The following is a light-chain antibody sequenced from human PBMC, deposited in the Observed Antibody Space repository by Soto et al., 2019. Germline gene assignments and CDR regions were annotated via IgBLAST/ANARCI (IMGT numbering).Light chain of an antibody. V-gene: IGLV2-14*01. J-gene: IGLJ1*01. CDR2: QVI. CDR1: DTDARYYNY. Sequence: QSVLTQPASVFASPGQPITISFSGSDTDARYYNYVSWYQRLPGKAPQLKIYQVINRPSAVSPRSSGSKSGNTASLTISGLQAEDEADYYCCSYRTTTPFYVLGTGTKVTVL. CDR3: CSYRTTTPFYV.